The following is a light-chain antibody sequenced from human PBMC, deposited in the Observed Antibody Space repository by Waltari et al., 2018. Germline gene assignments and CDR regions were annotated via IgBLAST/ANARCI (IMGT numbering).Light chain of an antibody. V-gene: IGKV4-1*01. Sequence: IVMTQSPDSLAVSLGERATINCKSSQNVLYSPTKQNYLAWYQQKPGQPPKLLIYWASTRASGVPERFSGSGSGTDFTLTIGSLQAEDVALYFCQQYYTIGPTVGQGTQVELK. CDR1: QNVLYSPTKQNY. J-gene: IGKJ1*01. CDR3: QQYYTIGPT. CDR2: WAS.